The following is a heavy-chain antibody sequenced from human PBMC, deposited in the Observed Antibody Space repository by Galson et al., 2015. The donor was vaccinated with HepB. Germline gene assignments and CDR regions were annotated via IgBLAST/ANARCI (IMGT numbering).Heavy chain of an antibody. CDR1: GYTFTDYY. V-gene: IGHV1-2*02. CDR2: IHPNGGGT. D-gene: IGHD2-15*01. CDR3: ARWEVVTATS. Sequence: SVKVSCKASGYTFTDYYIHWVRQAPGQGLEWMGWIHPNGGGTNYPQKFQGRVSMTRDTSTSTAYMELSTLRSDDTAIYFCARWEVVTATSWGQGTLVIVSS. J-gene: IGHJ4*02.